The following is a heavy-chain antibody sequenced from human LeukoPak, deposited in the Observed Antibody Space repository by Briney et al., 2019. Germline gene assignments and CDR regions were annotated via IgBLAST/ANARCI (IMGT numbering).Heavy chain of an antibody. D-gene: IGHD6-19*01. Sequence: PGASLRLSCAASGFTFSNYGMHWVRRAPGKGLEWVAVISNDGSYRDFADSVKGRFTISRDNPKDTLYLQMNSLRAEDTAVYYCALPSSGWRFDYWGRGALVTVS. CDR2: ISNDGSYR. CDR1: GFTFSNYG. CDR3: ALPSSGWRFDY. J-gene: IGHJ4*02. V-gene: IGHV3-30*03.